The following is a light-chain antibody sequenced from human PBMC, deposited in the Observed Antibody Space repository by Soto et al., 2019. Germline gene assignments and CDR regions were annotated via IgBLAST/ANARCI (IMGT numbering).Light chain of an antibody. Sequence: QSALTQPASVSGSPGQSITISCTGTSSDVGGYNYVSWFQQHPGKAPKLKIYEVSNRPSGVSNRFSGSKSGYRASLTISELQAEDEADYYCTSFTSSSTWVFGGGTKVTVL. CDR3: TSFTSSSTWV. V-gene: IGLV2-14*03. J-gene: IGLJ3*02. CDR2: EVS. CDR1: SSDVGGYNY.